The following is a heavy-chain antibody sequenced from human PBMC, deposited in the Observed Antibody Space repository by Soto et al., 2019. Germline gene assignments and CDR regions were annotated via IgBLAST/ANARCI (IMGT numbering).Heavy chain of an antibody. D-gene: IGHD3-16*01. Sequence: QVQLVQSGAEVKKPGSSVKVSCKASGGTFSSYAISWVRQAPGQGLEWMGGIIHIFGTANYAQKFQGRVTINADESTSTAYMELSSLRSEDTAVYYCASGVGNYVWGSSAYVYWGQGTLVTVSS. CDR1: GGTFSSYA. CDR2: IIHIFGTA. V-gene: IGHV1-69*01. CDR3: ASGVGNYVWGSSAYVY. J-gene: IGHJ4*02.